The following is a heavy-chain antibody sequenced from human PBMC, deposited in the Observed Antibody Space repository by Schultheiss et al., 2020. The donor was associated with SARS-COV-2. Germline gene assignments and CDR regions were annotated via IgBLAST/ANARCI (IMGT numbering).Heavy chain of an antibody. Sequence: GGSLRLSCKASGGTFSSYAISWVRQAPGQGLEWMGGIIPIFGTANYAQKFQGRVTITADESTSTAYMELSSLRSEDTAVYYCARDVKVAVAGRAYYYYGMDVWGQGTTVTVSS. J-gene: IGHJ6*02. CDR2: IIPIFGTA. CDR1: GGTFSSYA. D-gene: IGHD6-19*01. V-gene: IGHV1-69*01. CDR3: ARDVKVAVAGRAYYYYGMDV.